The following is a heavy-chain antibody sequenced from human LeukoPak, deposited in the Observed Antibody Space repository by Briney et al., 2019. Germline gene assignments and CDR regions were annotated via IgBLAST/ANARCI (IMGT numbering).Heavy chain of an antibody. J-gene: IGHJ5*02. CDR1: GGSISSSSYY. CDR2: IYYSGST. CDR3: ARENSGYETSLGGQYNWFDP. D-gene: IGHD5-12*01. V-gene: IGHV4-39*07. Sequence: PSETLSLTCTVSGGSISSSSYYWGWIRQPPGKGLEWIGSIYYSGSTYYNPSLKSRVTISVDTSKNQFSLKLSSVTAADTAVYYCARENSGYETSLGGQYNWFDPWGQGTLVTVSS.